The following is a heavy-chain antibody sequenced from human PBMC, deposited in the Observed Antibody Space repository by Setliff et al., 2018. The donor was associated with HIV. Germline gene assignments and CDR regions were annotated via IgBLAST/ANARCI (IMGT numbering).Heavy chain of an antibody. Sequence: PSETLSLTCTVSGGSISSNYWSWMRQPPGKGLEWIGHIYYSGSTNYNPSLKSRVTISVDTSRNQFSLNLSSVTAADPAVYFCARLIHTGLLYFDFWGLGTLVTVSS. D-gene: IGHD2-8*02. CDR2: IYYSGST. CDR3: ARLIHTGLLYFDF. CDR1: GGSISSNY. J-gene: IGHJ4*02. V-gene: IGHV4-59*12.